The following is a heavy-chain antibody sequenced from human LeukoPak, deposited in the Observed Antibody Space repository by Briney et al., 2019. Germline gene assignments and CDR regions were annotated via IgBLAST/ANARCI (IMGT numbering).Heavy chain of an antibody. CDR2: VDYSGST. J-gene: IGHJ4*02. V-gene: IGHV4-59*02. Sequence: KSSETLSLTRTVSGGSVSSSHWNWIRQPPGKGLEWIGNVDYSGSTKYNPSLRSRVTMSLDTSNNQFSLKLRSVTASDTALYYCTRGYYEPFDRWGRGTLVTVSS. D-gene: IGHD3-22*01. CDR3: TRGYYEPFDR. CDR1: GGSVSSSH.